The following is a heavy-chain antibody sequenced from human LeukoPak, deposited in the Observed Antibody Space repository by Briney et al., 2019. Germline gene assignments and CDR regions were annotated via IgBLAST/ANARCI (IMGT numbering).Heavy chain of an antibody. CDR1: GFIFSNYG. V-gene: IGHV3-30*02. D-gene: IGHD5-18*01. CDR3: AALDTAMVTSGGY. J-gene: IGHJ4*02. Sequence: GGSLRLSCTTSGFIFSNYGMHWVRQAPGKGLEGVAFIRHDGSNKYYADSVKGRFTISRDNAKNSLYLQMNSLRAEDTAVYYCAALDTAMVTSGGYWGQGTLVTVSS. CDR2: IRHDGSNK.